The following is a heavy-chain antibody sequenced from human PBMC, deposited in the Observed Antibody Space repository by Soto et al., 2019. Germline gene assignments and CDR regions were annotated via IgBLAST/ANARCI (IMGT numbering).Heavy chain of an antibody. V-gene: IGHV4-59*05. CDR1: GGSISNYY. Sequence: SETLSLTCTVSGGSISNYYWSWIRQPPGKGLEWIGSIYYSGSTYYNPSLKSRVTISVDTSKNQFSLKLSSVTAADTAVYYCVGSDYYDSSGVYYFDYWGQGTTVTVSS. CDR3: VGSDYYDSSGVYYFDY. CDR2: IYYSGST. D-gene: IGHD3-22*01. J-gene: IGHJ4*03.